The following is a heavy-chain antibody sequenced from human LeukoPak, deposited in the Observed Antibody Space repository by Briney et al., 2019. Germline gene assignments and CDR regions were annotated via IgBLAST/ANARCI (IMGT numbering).Heavy chain of an antibody. CDR3: SRGSGWLSVY. CDR2: ISGGTT. Sequence: GGSLRLSCTAAGFTFGGYLMSWFRQAPGKGLEWIGFISGGTTEYAASVKGRFTISRDDSTSIAYLQMNSLTTEDTAVYYCSRGSGWLSVYWGQGTLVTVSS. D-gene: IGHD6-19*01. V-gene: IGHV3-49*03. CDR1: GFTFGGYL. J-gene: IGHJ4*02.